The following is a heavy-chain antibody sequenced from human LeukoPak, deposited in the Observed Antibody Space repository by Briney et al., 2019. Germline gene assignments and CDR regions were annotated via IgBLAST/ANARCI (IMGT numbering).Heavy chain of an antibody. CDR3: ARLYGSGSYYYHYAMDV. CDR2: IWYDGNRK. J-gene: IGHJ6*02. Sequence: GGSQRLSCAASILTFNSFGVHWVRDAPDKGLEWVAVIWYDGNRKYYEDSVKGRFTISRDNSKNTLYLQMNSLRAEDTAVYYCARLYGSGSYYYHYAMDVWGQGTTVTVSS. V-gene: IGHV3-33*01. CDR1: ILTFNSFG. D-gene: IGHD3-10*01.